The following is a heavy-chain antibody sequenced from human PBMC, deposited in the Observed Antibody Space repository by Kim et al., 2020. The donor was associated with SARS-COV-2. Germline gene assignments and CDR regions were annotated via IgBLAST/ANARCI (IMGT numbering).Heavy chain of an antibody. V-gene: IGHV5-51*01. J-gene: IGHJ5*02. Sequence: GESLKISCKGSGYSFTSYWIGWVRQMPGKGLEWMGIIYPGDSDTRYSPSFQGQVTISADKSISTAYLQWSSLKASDTAMYYCARQYCTNGVCYVPRYNWFDPWGQGTLVTVSS. CDR1: GYSFTSYW. CDR2: IYPGDSDT. D-gene: IGHD2-8*01. CDR3: ARQYCTNGVCYVPRYNWFDP.